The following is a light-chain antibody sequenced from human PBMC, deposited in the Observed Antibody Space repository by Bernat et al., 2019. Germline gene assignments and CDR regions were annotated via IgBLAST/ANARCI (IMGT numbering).Light chain of an antibody. CDR1: QSISSY. V-gene: IGKV1-39*01. CDR3: QQSYSTPET. CDR2: AAS. J-gene: IGKJ1*01. Sequence: DIQKTQSPSSLSASVGDRVTITCRASQSISSYLNWYQQKPGKAPKLLIYAASSLQSGVPSRFSGSGSGTDFTLTISSLQPEDFATYYCQQSYSTPETFGQGTKVEIK.